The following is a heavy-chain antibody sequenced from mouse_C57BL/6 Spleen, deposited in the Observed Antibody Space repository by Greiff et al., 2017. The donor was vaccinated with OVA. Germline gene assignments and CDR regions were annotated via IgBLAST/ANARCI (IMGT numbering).Heavy chain of an antibody. Sequence: VKLQQPGAELVKPGASVKLSCKASGYTFTSYWMHWVKQRPGQGLEWIGMIHPNSGSTNYNEKFKSKATLTVDKSSSTAYMQLSSLTSEDSAVYYCAREGYYGSSYYDYWGQGTTLTVSS. CDR3: AREGYYGSSYYDY. V-gene: IGHV1-64*01. CDR2: IHPNSGST. J-gene: IGHJ2*01. D-gene: IGHD1-1*01. CDR1: GYTFTSYW.